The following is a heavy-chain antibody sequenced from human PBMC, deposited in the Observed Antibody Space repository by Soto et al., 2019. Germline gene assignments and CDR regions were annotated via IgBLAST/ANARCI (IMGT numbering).Heavy chain of an antibody. J-gene: IGHJ5*02. Sequence: PRGSLRLACAASGFTARSFTMNWVRQAPGKGLEWVSTISSNSAYIYYTDALRGRFTISRDNAKNSLHLQMNSLRAEDTAVYYCTRDASRDSSARGWFDPWGPGTLVTVSS. V-gene: IGHV3-21*01. CDR2: ISSNSAYI. D-gene: IGHD6-13*01. CDR3: TRDASRDSSARGWFDP. CDR1: GFTARSFT.